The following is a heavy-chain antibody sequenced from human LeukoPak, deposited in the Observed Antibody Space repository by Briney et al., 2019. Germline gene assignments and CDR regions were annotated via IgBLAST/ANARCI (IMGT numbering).Heavy chain of an antibody. CDR2: ITPGGGT. V-gene: IGHV1-2*02. CDR1: GYTFTYYA. J-gene: IGHJ4*02. D-gene: IGHD5-24*01. Sequence: GASVKVSCKASGYTFTYYAMHWVRQAPAQGLQWMGWITPGGGTNYPQKFKGRAAMTWDTSITTAYMDLSRLTSDDTAVYYCARDRYGDGFAHFDYWGQGALVTVSS. CDR3: ARDRYGDGFAHFDY.